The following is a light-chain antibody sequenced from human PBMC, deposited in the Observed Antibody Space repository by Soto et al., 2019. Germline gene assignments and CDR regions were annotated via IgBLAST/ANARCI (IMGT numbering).Light chain of an antibody. CDR2: DVA. V-gene: IGLV2-8*01. CDR1: LSDVDGCNC. CDR3: SSYAGNNVI. J-gene: IGLJ7*01. Sequence: QSVLTQPPSASGSPGQSVTISCTGTLSDVDGCNCVSWYQQHPGKAPKLMIYDVAKWPSGVPDRFSGSRSGTTASLTVSGLQAEDEANYYCSSYAGNNVIFGGGTQLTVL.